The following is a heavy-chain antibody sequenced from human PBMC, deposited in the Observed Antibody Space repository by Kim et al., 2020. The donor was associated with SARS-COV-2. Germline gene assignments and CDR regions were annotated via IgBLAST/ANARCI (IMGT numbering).Heavy chain of an antibody. Sequence: GGSLRLSCAASGFTFSSYSMNWVRQAPGKGLEWVSSISSSSSYIYYADSVKGRFTISRDNAKNSLYLQMNSLRAEDTAVYYCAREGGEVAGTRYYYGMDVWGQGTTVTVSS. D-gene: IGHD6-19*01. CDR3: AREGGEVAGTRYYYGMDV. CDR1: GFTFSSYS. J-gene: IGHJ6*02. CDR2: ISSSSSYI. V-gene: IGHV3-21*01.